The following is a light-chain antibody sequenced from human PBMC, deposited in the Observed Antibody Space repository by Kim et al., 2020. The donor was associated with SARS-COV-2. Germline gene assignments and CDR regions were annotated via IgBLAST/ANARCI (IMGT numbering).Light chain of an antibody. J-gene: IGLJ2*01. Sequence: QSALTQPASVSGSPGQSITISCTGTSSDVGGYNYVSWYQQFPGEAPKLMIYDVSKRPSGVSNRFSGSKSGNTASLTISGLQAEDEADYYCSSYTTSSTLVFGGGTKLTVL. V-gene: IGLV2-14*03. CDR3: SSYTTSSTLV. CDR1: SSDVGGYNY. CDR2: DVS.